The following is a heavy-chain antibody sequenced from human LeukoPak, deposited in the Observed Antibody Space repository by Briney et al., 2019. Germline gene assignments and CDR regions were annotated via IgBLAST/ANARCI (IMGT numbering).Heavy chain of an antibody. CDR3: ARVVVIAARRSVDY. J-gene: IGHJ4*02. D-gene: IGHD2-2*01. Sequence: PSETLSLTCTVSGGSISSGDYYWSWIRQPPGKGLEWIGYIYYSGSTYYNPSLKSRVTISVDTSKNQFFLKLSSVTAADTAVYYCARVVVIAARRSVDYWGQGTLVTVSS. CDR2: IYYSGST. V-gene: IGHV4-30-4*08. CDR1: GGSISSGDYY.